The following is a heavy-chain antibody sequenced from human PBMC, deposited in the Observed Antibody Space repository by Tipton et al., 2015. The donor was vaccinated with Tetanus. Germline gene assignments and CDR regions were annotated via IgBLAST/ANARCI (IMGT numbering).Heavy chain of an antibody. CDR2: VYVTGAT. J-gene: IGHJ3*01. D-gene: IGHD2-2*01. CDR1: GGSISNYY. CDR3: AREDVCYHVGSGFYAFDV. V-gene: IGHV4-4*07. Sequence: TLSLTCSVSGGSISNYYWNWIRQPAGKGLEWIGRVYVTGATNHSPALQSRITMTIDRARNQLSLTLTSVTAGDAAMYYCAREDVCYHVGSGFYAFDVWGRGTMVAVSS.